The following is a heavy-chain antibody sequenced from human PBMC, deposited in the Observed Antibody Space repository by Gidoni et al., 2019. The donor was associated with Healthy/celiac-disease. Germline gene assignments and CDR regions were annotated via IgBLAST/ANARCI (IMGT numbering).Heavy chain of an antibody. V-gene: IGHV3-21*01. J-gene: IGHJ4*02. CDR3: ARDMDGDYEFVDY. Sequence: VQLVESGGGLVKPGGSLRLACAASGFPFSSYSMTWVPQAPGKGLECVASISSSSSYIYYADSVKGRFTISRDNAKNSLYLQMNSLRAEDTAVYYCARDMDGDYEFVDYWGQGTLVTVSS. CDR2: ISSSSSYI. CDR1: GFPFSSYS. D-gene: IGHD4-17*01.